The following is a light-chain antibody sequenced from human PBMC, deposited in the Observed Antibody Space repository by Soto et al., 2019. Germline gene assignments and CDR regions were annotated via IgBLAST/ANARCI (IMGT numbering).Light chain of an antibody. CDR2: EVS. CDR3: AAWDDSLNGHV. J-gene: IGLJ1*01. Sequence: QSVLTQPASVSGSPGQSITISCTGTSSDVGGYNYVSWYQQYSGKAPKLMIYEVSNRPSGVSNRFSGSKSGNTASLTISGLQAEDEADYYCAAWDDSLNGHVFGTGTKVTVL. CDR1: SSDVGGYNY. V-gene: IGLV2-14*01.